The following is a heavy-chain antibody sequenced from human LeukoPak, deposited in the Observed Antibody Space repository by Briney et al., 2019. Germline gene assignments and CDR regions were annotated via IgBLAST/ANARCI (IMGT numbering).Heavy chain of an antibody. J-gene: IGHJ2*01. D-gene: IGHD1-26*01. CDR2: ISGSGGST. V-gene: IGHV3-23*01. CDR3: AREKGSGSFRSWYLDR. Sequence: WGSLRLSCAASGFTFNNYAMNWVRQGPGKGLEWVSLISGSGGSTYYADSVKGRFTISRDNSKNTLYLQMNSLRAEDTAVYYCAREKGSGSFRSWYLDRWGRGTLVTVSS. CDR1: GFTFNNYA.